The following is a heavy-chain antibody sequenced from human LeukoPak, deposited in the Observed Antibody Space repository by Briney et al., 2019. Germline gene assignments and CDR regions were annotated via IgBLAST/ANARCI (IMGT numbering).Heavy chain of an antibody. D-gene: IGHD1-26*01. CDR3: ARQGPEWQLLFGYFDL. V-gene: IGHV3-30*01. CDR1: RLNFSHYA. Sequence: GRSLRLSCAASRLNFSHYAMHWVRQAPGKGLEWVAVISFDGRIPYSAESVKGRFTISRDNSKSTLYLQVNSLRAEDTAVYYCARQGPEWQLLFGYFDLWGRGTLVTVSS. CDR2: ISFDGRIP. J-gene: IGHJ2*01.